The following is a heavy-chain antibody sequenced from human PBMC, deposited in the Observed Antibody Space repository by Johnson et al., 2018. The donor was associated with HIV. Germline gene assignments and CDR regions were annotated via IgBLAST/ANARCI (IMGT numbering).Heavy chain of an antibody. CDR1: GFTFSSYA. D-gene: IGHD6-13*01. CDR2: ISYDGSNK. J-gene: IGHJ3*02. Sequence: QVQLVESGGGVVQPGRSLRLSCAASGFTFSSYAMHWVRQAPGTGLEWVAVISYDGSNKYYADSVKGRFTISRDNSKNTLYLQMNSLRAEDTAVYYCARARDRSSSRDAFDIWGQGTMVTVSS. V-gene: IGHV3-30-3*01. CDR3: ARARDRSSSRDAFDI.